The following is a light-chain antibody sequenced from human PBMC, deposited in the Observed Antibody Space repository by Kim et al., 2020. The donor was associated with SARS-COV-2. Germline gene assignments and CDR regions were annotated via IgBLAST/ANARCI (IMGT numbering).Light chain of an antibody. Sequence: GQRVTIPCSGSNSNIGSNSVNWYQQLPGTAPKLLIYSDNQRPSGVPDRVSGSKSGTSASLAISGLQSEDEADYYCTAWDDSLNGVIFGGGTQLTVL. CDR2: SDN. CDR3: TAWDDSLNGVI. V-gene: IGLV1-44*01. J-gene: IGLJ2*01. CDR1: NSNIGSNS.